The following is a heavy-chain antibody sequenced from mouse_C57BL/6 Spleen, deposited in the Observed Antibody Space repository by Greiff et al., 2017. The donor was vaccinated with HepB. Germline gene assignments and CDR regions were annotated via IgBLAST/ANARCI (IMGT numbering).Heavy chain of an antibody. D-gene: IGHD2-1*01. J-gene: IGHJ4*01. CDR1: GYTFTDYN. Sequence: EVQLQQSGPELVKPGASVKMSCKASGYTFTDYNMHWVKQSHGKSLEWIGYINPNNGGTSYNQKFKGKATLTVNKSSSTAYMELRSLTSEDSAVYYCARDYYDNSYYYAMDYWGQGTSVTVSS. CDR3: ARDYYDNSYYYAMDY. CDR2: INPNNGGT. V-gene: IGHV1-22*01.